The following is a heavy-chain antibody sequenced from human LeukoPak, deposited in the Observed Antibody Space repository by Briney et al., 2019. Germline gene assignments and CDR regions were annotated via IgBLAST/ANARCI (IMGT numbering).Heavy chain of an antibody. CDR1: GLAFSAYK. CDR2: ISTDGYTT. J-gene: IGHJ4*02. Sequence: PGGSLGLSCAASGLAFSAYKMHWVRQAPRKGLVWVSRISTDGYTTDYADFVQGRFTASRDNTKNTRSLEMNSLRAEDTAVYYCVVGGSPGYWGQGTLVTVSS. CDR3: VVGGSPGY. D-gene: IGHD2-15*01. V-gene: IGHV3-74*01.